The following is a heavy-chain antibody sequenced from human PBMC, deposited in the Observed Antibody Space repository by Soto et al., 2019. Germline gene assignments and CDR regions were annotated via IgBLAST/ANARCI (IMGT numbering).Heavy chain of an antibody. D-gene: IGHD3-9*01. CDR1: GGTFSSYA. Sequence: GASVKVSCKASGGTFSSYAISWVRQAPGQGLEWMGGIIPIFGTANYAQKFQGRVTITADESTSTAYMELSSLRSEDTAVYYCARDRETYYDILTGPRVWFDPWGQGTRVTVSS. J-gene: IGHJ5*02. CDR2: IIPIFGTA. V-gene: IGHV1-69*13. CDR3: ARDRETYYDILTGPRVWFDP.